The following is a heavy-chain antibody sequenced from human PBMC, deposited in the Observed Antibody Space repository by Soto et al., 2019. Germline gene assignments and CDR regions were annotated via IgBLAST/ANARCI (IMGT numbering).Heavy chain of an antibody. CDR3: TTHHADCTDTPCPGAFDY. CDR1: GLTFDNAW. V-gene: IGHV3-15*07. CDR2: IKSITDRGTT. Sequence: PGGSLRLSCAASGLTFDNAWVNWVRQAPGKGLEWVGRIKSITDRGTTDYAASVKGRFTISRDDSKSTLYLQMDSLKTEDTAVYYCTTHHADCTDTPCPGAFDYWCQGTLVTVSS. D-gene: IGHD2-8*02. J-gene: IGHJ4*02.